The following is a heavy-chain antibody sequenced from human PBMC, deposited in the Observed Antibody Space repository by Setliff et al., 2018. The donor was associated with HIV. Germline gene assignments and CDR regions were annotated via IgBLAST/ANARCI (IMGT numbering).Heavy chain of an antibody. D-gene: IGHD3-22*01. Sequence: GGSLRLSCTASGFTFSNFAITWVRQAPGKGLEWVSAIGGSGFGTYYADSVEGRFTISRDNAKNTVYLQMNSLRAEDTAVYYCARAHDNHDSSGYSHDSWGQGSLVTVSS. J-gene: IGHJ4*02. CDR3: ARAHDNHDSSGYSHDS. CDR1: GFTFSNFA. CDR2: IGGSGFGT. V-gene: IGHV3-23*01.